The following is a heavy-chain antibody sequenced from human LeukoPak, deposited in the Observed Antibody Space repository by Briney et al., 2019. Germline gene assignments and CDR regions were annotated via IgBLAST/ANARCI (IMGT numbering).Heavy chain of an antibody. Sequence: SVKVSCKASGGTFSSYAISWVRQAPGQGLEWMGGIIPIFGTANYAQKFQGRVTITADESTSTAYMELSSLRSEDTAVYYCARDPSLGDYGDLYDYWGQGTLVTVSS. CDR1: GGTFSSYA. CDR3: ARDPSLGDYGDLYDY. J-gene: IGHJ4*02. CDR2: IIPIFGTA. V-gene: IGHV1-69*01. D-gene: IGHD4-17*01.